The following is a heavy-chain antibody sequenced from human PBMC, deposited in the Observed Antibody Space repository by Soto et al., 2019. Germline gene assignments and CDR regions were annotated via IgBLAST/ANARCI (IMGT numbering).Heavy chain of an antibody. Sequence: GGSLRLSCAASGFTFSSYAMSWVRQAPGKGLEWVSAISGSGGSTYYADSVKGRFTISRDNSKNTLYLQMNSLRAEDTAVYYCAKDPYYYDSSGYYYPYYFDYWGQGTLVTVSS. CDR2: ISGSGGST. J-gene: IGHJ4*02. CDR3: AKDPYYYDSSGYYYPYYFDY. CDR1: GFTFSSYA. D-gene: IGHD3-22*01. V-gene: IGHV3-23*01.